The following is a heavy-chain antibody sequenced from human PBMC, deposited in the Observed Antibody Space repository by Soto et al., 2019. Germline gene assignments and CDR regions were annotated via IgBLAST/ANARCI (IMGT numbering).Heavy chain of an antibody. CDR2: ISFDESNK. CDR3: ALHVKGYSFPLDY. V-gene: IGHV3-30*03. Sequence: GGSLRLSCAASGFTFSRHGIHWVRQAPGKGLEWLAVISFDESNKWYADSVKGRFTISRDNSNNTLYLQMNNLRAEDTAVYYCALHVKGYSFPLDYWGQGTQVTVSS. D-gene: IGHD2-15*01. J-gene: IGHJ4*02. CDR1: GFTFSRHG.